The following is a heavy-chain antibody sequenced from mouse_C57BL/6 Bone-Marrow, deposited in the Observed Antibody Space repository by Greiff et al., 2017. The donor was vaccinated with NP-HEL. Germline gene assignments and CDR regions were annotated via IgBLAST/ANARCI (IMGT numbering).Heavy chain of an antibody. Sequence: EVQLQQSGAELVRPGASVKLSCTASGFNIKDDYMHWVKQRPEQGLEWIGWIDPENGDTEYASKFQGKATITADTSSNTAYLQLRSLTSEDTAVYYCTTITTVVATPYGYFDVWGTGTTVTVSS. CDR3: TTITTVVATPYGYFDV. J-gene: IGHJ1*03. CDR1: GFNIKDDY. CDR2: IDPENGDT. D-gene: IGHD1-1*01. V-gene: IGHV14-4*01.